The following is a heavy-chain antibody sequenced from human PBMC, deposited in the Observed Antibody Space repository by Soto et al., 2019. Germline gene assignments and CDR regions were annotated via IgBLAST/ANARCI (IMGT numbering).Heavy chain of an antibody. Sequence: VASVKVSCKASGYTFTSYYMHWVRQAPGQGLEWMGIINPSGGSTSYAQKFQGRVTMTRDTSTSTVYMELSSLRSEDTAVYYCARVYGSSRDYYYGMDVWGQGTTVTVSS. V-gene: IGHV1-46*01. D-gene: IGHD6-13*01. CDR3: ARVYGSSRDYYYGMDV. J-gene: IGHJ6*02. CDR1: GYTFTSYY. CDR2: INPSGGST.